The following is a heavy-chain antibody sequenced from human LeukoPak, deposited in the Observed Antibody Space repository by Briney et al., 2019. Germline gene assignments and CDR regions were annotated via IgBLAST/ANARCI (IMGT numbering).Heavy chain of an antibody. V-gene: IGHV3-33*06. CDR3: AKESTQNWFDP. D-gene: IGHD2-15*01. CDR1: GFTFSSYG. Sequence: PGGSLRLSCAASGFTFSSYGMHWVRQAPGKGLEWVAVIWYDGSNKYYADSVKGRFTISRDNSKNTLYLQMNSLRAEDTAVYYCAKESTQNWFDPWGPGTLVTVSS. CDR2: IWYDGSNK. J-gene: IGHJ5*02.